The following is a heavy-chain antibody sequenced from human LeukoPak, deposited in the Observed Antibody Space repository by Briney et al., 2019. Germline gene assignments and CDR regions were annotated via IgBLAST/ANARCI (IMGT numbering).Heavy chain of an antibody. J-gene: IGHJ6*03. CDR1: GGSFSGYY. Sequence: PSETLSLTCAVYGGSFSGYYWSWIRQPPGKGLEWIGEINHSGSTNYNPSLKSRVTISVDTSKHQFSLKLSSVTAADTAVYYCARKGRFLEWLFSSYYMDVWGKGTTVTVSS. CDR2: INHSGST. V-gene: IGHV4-34*01. D-gene: IGHD3-3*01. CDR3: ARKGRFLEWLFSSYYMDV.